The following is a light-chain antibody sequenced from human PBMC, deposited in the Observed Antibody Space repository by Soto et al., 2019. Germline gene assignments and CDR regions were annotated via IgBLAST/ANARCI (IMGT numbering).Light chain of an antibody. CDR1: SSDVGSSNL. CDR2: EGS. CDR3: SSYAGSNTWV. J-gene: IGLJ3*02. Sequence: QSALTQPASVSGSPGQSITVSCTGTSSDVGSSNLVSWYQQHPGKAPKLMIYEGSKRPSGVSNRFSGSKSGNTASLTISGLQAEDEADYYCSSYAGSNTWVFGGGTKVTVL. V-gene: IGLV2-23*01.